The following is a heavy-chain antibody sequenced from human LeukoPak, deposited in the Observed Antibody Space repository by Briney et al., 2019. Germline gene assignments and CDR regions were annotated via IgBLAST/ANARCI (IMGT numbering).Heavy chain of an antibody. CDR2: IKQDGSEK. D-gene: IGHD3-16*01. J-gene: IGHJ5*02. CDR1: GFTFNRHW. CDR3: ARLLGESTIYDL. V-gene: IGHV3-7*01. Sequence: GGSLRLSCAASGFTFNRHWMSWVRQAPGKGLEWVASIKQDGSEKYYVDSVKGGFIISRDNAKNPLSLQMNSLRAEDTAMYYCARLLGESTIYDLWGQGTLVTVSS.